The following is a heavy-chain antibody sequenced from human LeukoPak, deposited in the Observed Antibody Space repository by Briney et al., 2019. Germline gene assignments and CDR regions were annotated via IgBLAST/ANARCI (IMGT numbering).Heavy chain of an antibody. CDR3: AKRSGYNTGWFFDF. CDR1: GFSSSSYA. D-gene: IGHD6-19*01. CDR2: ISGSGDNT. V-gene: IGHV3-23*01. J-gene: IGHJ4*02. Sequence: GGSLRLSCAASGFSSSSYAMSWVRQAPGKGLEWVSSISGSGDNTYYAESVKGRFTISRDNSKSTLFLQMNSLTAEETAVFYCAKRSGYNTGWFFDFWGQGTLVTVSS.